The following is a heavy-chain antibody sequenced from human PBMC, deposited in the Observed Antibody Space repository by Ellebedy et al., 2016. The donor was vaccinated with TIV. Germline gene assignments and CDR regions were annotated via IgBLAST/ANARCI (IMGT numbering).Heavy chain of an antibody. V-gene: IGHV3-64D*06. CDR3: VKAWGD. Sequence: GESLKISCSASGFTFSSYAMHWVRQAPGKGLEYISAIVSNGDSTYYANSVKGRFTISRDNSKNTLYLQMSSLRPDDTDVYYCVKAWGDWGQGTLVTVSS. CDR1: GFTFSSYA. D-gene: IGHD7-27*01. CDR2: IVSNGDST. J-gene: IGHJ4*02.